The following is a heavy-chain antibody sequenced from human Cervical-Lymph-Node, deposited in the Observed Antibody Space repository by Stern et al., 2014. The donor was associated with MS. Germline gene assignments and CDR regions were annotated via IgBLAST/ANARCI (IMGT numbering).Heavy chain of an antibody. J-gene: IGHJ4*02. CDR2: IGAAGDT. V-gene: IGHV3-13*01. CDR1: GFIFNRFG. CDR3: ARVVVSTSGWFHFDL. D-gene: IGHD2-2*01. Sequence: EVHLVESGGGLVQPGGSLRLSCAASGFIFNRFGMHWVRQGAGKRLEWVSAIGAAGDTHYSGSVKGRFTISGDSAKNSLYLQMNSLSAGDTAVYYCARVVVSTSGWFHFDLWGQGTLVTVSS.